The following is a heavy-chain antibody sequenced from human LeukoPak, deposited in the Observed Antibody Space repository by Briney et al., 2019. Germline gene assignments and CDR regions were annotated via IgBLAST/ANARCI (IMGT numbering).Heavy chain of an antibody. CDR3: ARWGLYSYGFDY. CDR1: GYSISSGYY. V-gene: IGHV4-38-2*02. Sequence: SETLSLTCTVSGYSISSGYYWGWIRQPPGKGLEWIGSIYHSGSTYYNPSLKSRVTISVDTSKNQFSLKLSSVTAADTAVYYCARWGLYSYGFDYWGQGTLVTVSS. D-gene: IGHD5-18*01. CDR2: IYHSGST. J-gene: IGHJ4*02.